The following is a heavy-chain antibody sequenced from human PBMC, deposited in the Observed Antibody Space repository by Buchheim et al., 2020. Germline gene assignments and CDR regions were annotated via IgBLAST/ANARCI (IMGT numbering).Heavy chain of an antibody. J-gene: IGHJ6*02. CDR2: ISASGYTT. Sequence: EVQLVESGGGLVKPGGSLRLSCAASGFTFSSYTMNWVRQAPGKGLEWVSVISASGYTTYHADSVKGRFTISRDSSKNTLYMEMSSLRAEDTAVYYCARDFDSSGYYGMDVWGQGTT. CDR1: GFTFSSYT. D-gene: IGHD4-11*01. V-gene: IGHV3-23*04. CDR3: ARDFDSSGYYGMDV.